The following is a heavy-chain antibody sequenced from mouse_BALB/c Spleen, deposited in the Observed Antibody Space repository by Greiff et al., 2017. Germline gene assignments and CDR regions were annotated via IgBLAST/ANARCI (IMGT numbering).Heavy chain of an antibody. CDR2: IDPENGDT. D-gene: IGHD2-1*01. Sequence: VQLQQSGAELVRSGASVKLSCTASGFNIKDYYMHWVKQRPEQGLEWIGWIDPENGDTEYAPKFQGKATMTADTSSNTAYLQLSSLTSEDTAVYYCARSGDYGNYRGYYFDYWGQGTTLTVSS. CDR3: ARSGDYGNYRGYYFDY. CDR1: GFNIKDYY. V-gene: IGHV14-4*02. J-gene: IGHJ2*01.